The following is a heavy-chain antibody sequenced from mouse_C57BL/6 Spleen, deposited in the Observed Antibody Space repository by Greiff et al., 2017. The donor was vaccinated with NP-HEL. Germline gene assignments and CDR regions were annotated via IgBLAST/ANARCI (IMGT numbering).Heavy chain of an antibody. V-gene: IGHV5-17*01. Sequence: EVQVVESGGGLVKPGGSLKLSCAASGFTFSDYGMHWVRQAPEKGLEWVAYISSGSSTIYYADTVKGRFTISRDNAKNTLFLQMTSLRSEDTAMYYCARPSYDYGSSPLDVWGTGTTVTVSS. CDR1: GFTFSDYG. CDR2: ISSGSSTI. D-gene: IGHD1-1*01. CDR3: ARPSYDYGSSPLDV. J-gene: IGHJ1*03.